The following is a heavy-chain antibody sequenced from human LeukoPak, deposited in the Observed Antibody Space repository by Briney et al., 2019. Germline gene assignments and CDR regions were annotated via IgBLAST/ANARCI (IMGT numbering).Heavy chain of an antibody. V-gene: IGHV4-61*01. Sequence: SETLSLTCTVSGGSVSSGSYYWSWIRQPPGKGLEWIGYIYYSGSTNYNPSLKSRVTISVDTPKDQFSLKLSSVTAADTAVYYCARGDRYYDILTGYYSGADYYYYGMDVWGQGTTVTVSS. CDR2: IYYSGST. CDR3: ARGDRYYDILTGYYSGADYYYYGMDV. CDR1: GGSVSSGSYY. J-gene: IGHJ6*02. D-gene: IGHD3-9*01.